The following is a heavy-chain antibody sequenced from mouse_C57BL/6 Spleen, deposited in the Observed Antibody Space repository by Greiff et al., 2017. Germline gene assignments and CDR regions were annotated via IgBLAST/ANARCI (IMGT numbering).Heavy chain of an antibody. CDR1: GYTFTDYN. J-gene: IGHJ3*01. CDR3: AREEDGYYWCAD. CDR2: INPNNGGT. D-gene: IGHD2-3*01. V-gene: IGHV1-22*01. Sequence: EVQLQQSGPELVKPGASVKMSCKASGYTFTDYNMHWVKQSHGKSLEWIGYINPNNGGTSYNQKFKGKATLTVNKSSSTAYMELRSLTSEDSAVYDCAREEDGYYWCADWGQGTLVTVSA.